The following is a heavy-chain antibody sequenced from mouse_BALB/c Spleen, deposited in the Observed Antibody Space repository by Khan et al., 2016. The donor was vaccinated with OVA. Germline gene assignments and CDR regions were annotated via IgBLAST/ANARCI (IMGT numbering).Heavy chain of an antibody. Sequence: EVELVESGGDLVKPGGSLKLSCAASGFTFSTYGMSWVRQTPDMRLEWVATISSGGHYTSYPDSVKGRFTISRDNAKNTLYLQMGSLKSEDTAIYYCARRAYYYNSEGFAYWGQGTLVTVSA. D-gene: IGHD1-1*01. V-gene: IGHV5-6*01. J-gene: IGHJ3*01. CDR3: ARRAYYYNSEGFAY. CDR1: GFTFSTYG. CDR2: ISSGGHYT.